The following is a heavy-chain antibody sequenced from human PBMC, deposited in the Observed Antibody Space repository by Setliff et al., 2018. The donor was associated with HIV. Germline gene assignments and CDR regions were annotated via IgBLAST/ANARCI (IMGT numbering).Heavy chain of an antibody. Sequence: PSETLSLTCTVSGGSLGGYYWSWIRQPAGKRLEWIGRIFASGTTNYNPSLKSRVTISLDTSKNQFSLKLSSVTAADTAVYYCARSPPYGGHTNYYYYMDVWGKGTTVTVSS. D-gene: IGHD4-17*01. CDR3: ARSPPYGGHTNYYYYMDV. CDR1: GGSLGGYY. J-gene: IGHJ6*03. CDR2: IFASGTT. V-gene: IGHV4-4*07.